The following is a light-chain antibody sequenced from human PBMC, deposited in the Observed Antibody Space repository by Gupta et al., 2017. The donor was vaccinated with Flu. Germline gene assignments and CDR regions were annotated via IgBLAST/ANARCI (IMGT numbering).Light chain of an antibody. CDR1: TNIIGSYNV. Sequence: QSALTQAASVSGSPGQSITMSCTGTTNIIGSYNVVSWYQHHPGKAPQLIIYEVSKRPSGVSDRFSGSKSGNTASLTISGLQAGDEADYYCCSYAGSGTFVFGGGTKVTVL. V-gene: IGLV2-23*02. CDR3: CSYAGSGTFV. CDR2: EVS. J-gene: IGLJ2*01.